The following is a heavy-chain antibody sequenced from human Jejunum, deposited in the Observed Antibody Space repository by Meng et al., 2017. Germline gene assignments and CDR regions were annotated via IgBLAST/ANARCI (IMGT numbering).Heavy chain of an antibody. CDR3: ARGRDYYGSGNYYNTNWFGP. CDR2: MYYNEKT. V-gene: IGHV4-61*10. CDR1: GASVNIGSFY. D-gene: IGHD3-10*01. J-gene: IGHJ5*02. Sequence: WWPDLVRTSVTRSLTCPDSGASVNIGSFYWSWIPQPSGKGLEWICLMYYNEKTNYNPSLKSRVTISVDTSKNQFSLKLTSVTAADTAVYYCARGRDYYGSGNYYNTNWFGPWGQGTLVTVSS.